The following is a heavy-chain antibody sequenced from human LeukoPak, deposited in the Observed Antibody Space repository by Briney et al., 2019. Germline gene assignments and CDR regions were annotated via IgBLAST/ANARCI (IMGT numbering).Heavy chain of an antibody. D-gene: IGHD3-10*01. CDR1: GGSFSGYY. CDR2: INHSGST. CDR3: ARCYGSGSYNWFDP. V-gene: IGHV4-34*01. J-gene: IGHJ5*02. Sequence: SETLSLTCAVYGGSFSGYYWSWVRQPPGKGLEWIGEINHSGSTNYNPYLKSRVTISVDTSKNQFSLKLSSVTAADTAVYYCARCYGSGSYNWFDPWGQGTLVTVSS.